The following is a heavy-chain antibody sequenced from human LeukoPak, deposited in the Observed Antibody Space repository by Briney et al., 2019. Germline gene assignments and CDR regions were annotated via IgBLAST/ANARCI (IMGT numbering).Heavy chain of an antibody. CDR2: IYYSGST. Sequence: SETLSLTCTVSGGSISSHYWSWIRQPPGKGLEWIGYIYYSGSTNYNPSLKSRVTISVDTSKNQFSLKLSSVTAADTAVDYCARGERLWFGEPGAFDIWGQGTMVTVSS. J-gene: IGHJ3*02. D-gene: IGHD3-10*01. V-gene: IGHV4-59*11. CDR3: ARGERLWFGEPGAFDI. CDR1: GGSISSHY.